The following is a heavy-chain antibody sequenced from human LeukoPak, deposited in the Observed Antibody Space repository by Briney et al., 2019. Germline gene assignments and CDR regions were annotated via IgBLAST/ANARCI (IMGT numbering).Heavy chain of an antibody. CDR1: GGSFSGYY. V-gene: IGHV4-34*01. J-gene: IGHJ4*02. D-gene: IGHD6-19*01. CDR2: INHSGST. CDR3: ARLTGSYSSGWYPSR. Sequence: SETLSLTCAVYGGSFSGYYWSWIRQPPGKGLEWIGEINHSGSTNYNPSLKSRVTISVDTSKNQFSLKLSSVTAADTAVYYCARLTGSYSSGWYPSRWGQGTLVTVSS.